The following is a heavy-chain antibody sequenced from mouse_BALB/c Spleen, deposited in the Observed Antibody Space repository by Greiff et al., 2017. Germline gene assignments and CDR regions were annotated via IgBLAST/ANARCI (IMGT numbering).Heavy chain of an antibody. D-gene: IGHD2-14*01. Sequence: DVKLQESGPGLVKPSQSLSLTCTVTGYSITSDYAWNWIRQFPGNKLEWMGYISYSGSTSYNPSLKSRISITRDTSKNQFFLQLNSVTTEDTATYYCARSGYDVAMDYWGQGTSVTVSS. J-gene: IGHJ4*01. V-gene: IGHV3-2*02. CDR2: ISYSGST. CDR1: GYSITSDYA. CDR3: ARSGYDVAMDY.